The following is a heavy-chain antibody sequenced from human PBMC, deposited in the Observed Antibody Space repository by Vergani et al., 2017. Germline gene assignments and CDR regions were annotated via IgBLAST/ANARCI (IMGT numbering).Heavy chain of an antibody. D-gene: IGHD4-17*01. Sequence: EVQLVESGGGLVQPGRSLRLSCAASGFTFDDYAMHWVRQAPGKGLEWVSGISWNSGSIGYADSVKGRFTISRDNAKNSLYLQMNSLRAEDTALYYCARDLYDDYGESHFDYWGQGTLVTVSS. J-gene: IGHJ4*02. CDR3: ARDLYDDYGESHFDY. V-gene: IGHV3-9*01. CDR2: ISWNSGSI. CDR1: GFTFDDYA.